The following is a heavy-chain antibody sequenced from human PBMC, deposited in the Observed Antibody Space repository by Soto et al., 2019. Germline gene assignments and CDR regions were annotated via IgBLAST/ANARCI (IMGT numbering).Heavy chain of an antibody. J-gene: IGHJ4*02. CDR2: SYYSGGT. V-gene: IGHV4-31*03. CDR3: AREPSI. Sequence: QVQLQESGPRLVKPSQTLSLTCTVSGGSISSGGYFWNWIPQHPRKGLEWIGYSYYSGGTYYNPYIKSRVTVSVDTSKNQFSLKLSSVTAADTAVYYGAREPSIWGQGTLVTVSA. CDR1: GGSISSGGYF.